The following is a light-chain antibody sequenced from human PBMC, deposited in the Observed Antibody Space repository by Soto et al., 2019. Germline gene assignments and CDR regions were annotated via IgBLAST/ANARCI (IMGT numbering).Light chain of an antibody. CDR1: QSINTY. J-gene: IGKJ4*01. V-gene: IGKV1-39*01. Sequence: DIKMTQSPSSLSASVGERVTITCRASQSINTYLNWYQQNPGKAPKLLIYVASSLQSGVPSRFSGSGSGTDFTLTISNLQPEDFAPHYCQQSYSTPPAFGGGTKVEIK. CDR3: QQSYSTPPA. CDR2: VAS.